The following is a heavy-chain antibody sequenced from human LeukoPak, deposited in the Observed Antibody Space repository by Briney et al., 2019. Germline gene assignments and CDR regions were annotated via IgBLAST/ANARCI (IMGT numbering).Heavy chain of an antibody. V-gene: IGHV4-34*01. CDR2: INHSGST. Sequence: SETLSLTCAVYGGSFSGYYWCWIRQPPGKGLEWIGEINHSGSTNYNPSLKSRVTISVDTSKNQFSLKLSSVTAADTAVYYCARVVLGWFGELSVYGYWGQGTLVTVSS. J-gene: IGHJ4*02. CDR3: ARVVLGWFGELSVYGY. D-gene: IGHD3-10*01. CDR1: GGSFSGYY.